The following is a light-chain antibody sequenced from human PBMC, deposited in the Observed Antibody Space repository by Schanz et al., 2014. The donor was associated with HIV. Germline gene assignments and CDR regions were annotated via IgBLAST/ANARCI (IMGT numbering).Light chain of an antibody. Sequence: QSALTQPPSASGSPGQSVTISCTGTSSDVGGDNYVSWYQQHPGKAPKVMIYEVSKRPSGVPDRFSGSKSGNTASLTVTGLQAEDEADYYCCSYAGSRIRVFGGGTKPTVL. J-gene: IGLJ3*02. V-gene: IGLV2-8*01. CDR1: SSDVGGDNY. CDR3: CSYAGSRIRV. CDR2: EVS.